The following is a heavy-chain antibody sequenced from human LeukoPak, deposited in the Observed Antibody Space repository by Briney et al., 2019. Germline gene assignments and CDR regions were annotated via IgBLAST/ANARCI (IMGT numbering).Heavy chain of an antibody. CDR3: ARNQDYGVYNSVGAFDI. J-gene: IGHJ3*02. V-gene: IGHV3-33*08. D-gene: IGHD4-17*01. CDR2: IWYDGSNK. CDR1: GFTFSRYA. Sequence: PGRSPRLSCVASGFTFSRYAMHWVRQAPGKGLEWVAVIWYDGSNKYYADSVKGRFTISRDNSKNTLYLQMNSLRAEDTAVYYCARNQDYGVYNSVGAFDIWGQGTMVTVSS.